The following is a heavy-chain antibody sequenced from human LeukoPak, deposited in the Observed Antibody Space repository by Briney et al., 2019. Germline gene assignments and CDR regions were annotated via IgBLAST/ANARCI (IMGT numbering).Heavy chain of an antibody. CDR1: GFTFSSYS. J-gene: IGHJ4*02. Sequence: GGSLRLSCAASGFTFSSYSMNWVRQAPGKGLEWVSYISSSSSTIYYADSVKGRFTISRDNAKNSLYLQMNSLRAEDTAVYYCARDYPTTVTTFDYWGQGTLVTVSS. D-gene: IGHD4-17*01. CDR3: ARDYPTTVTTFDY. CDR2: ISSSSSTI. V-gene: IGHV3-48*04.